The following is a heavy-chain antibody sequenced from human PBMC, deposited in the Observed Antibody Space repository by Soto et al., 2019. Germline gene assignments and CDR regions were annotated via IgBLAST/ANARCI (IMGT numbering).Heavy chain of an antibody. CDR2: ISCSGGST. V-gene: IGHV3-23*01. Sequence: GGSLRLSCAASGFTFSSYAMSWVRQAPGKGLEWDSAISCSGGSTYYADSVKGRFTISRDNSKNTLYLQMNSLRAEDTAVYYCARESRGSGTYYDFWSGRSYHYGMDVWGQGTTVTVSS. J-gene: IGHJ6*02. CDR1: GFTFSSYA. D-gene: IGHD3-3*01. CDR3: ARESRGSGTYYDFWSGRSYHYGMDV.